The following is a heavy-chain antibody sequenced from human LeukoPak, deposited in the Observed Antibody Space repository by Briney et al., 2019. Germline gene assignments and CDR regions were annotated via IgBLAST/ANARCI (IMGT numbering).Heavy chain of an antibody. D-gene: IGHD1-26*01. Sequence: SVKVSCKASGGTFSSYDISWVRQAPGQGLEWMGGIIPIFGTANYAQKFQGRVTITADESASTAYMELSSLRSEDTAVYYCASINSGSYGGKNYWGQGTLVTVSS. J-gene: IGHJ4*02. CDR2: IIPIFGTA. V-gene: IGHV1-69*13. CDR3: ASINSGSYGGKNY. CDR1: GGTFSSYD.